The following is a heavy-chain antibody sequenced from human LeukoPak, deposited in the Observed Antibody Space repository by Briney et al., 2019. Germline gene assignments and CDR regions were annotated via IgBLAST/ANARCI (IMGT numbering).Heavy chain of an antibody. Sequence: SETLSLTCTVSGGSISSYYWSWIRQPAGKGLEWIGRIYTSGSTNYNPSLKSRVTMSVDTSKNQFSLKLSSVTAADTAVYYCAREYDILTGYNYWYFDLWGRGTLVTVSS. J-gene: IGHJ2*01. CDR3: AREYDILTGYNYWYFDL. CDR1: GGSISSYY. CDR2: IYTSGST. V-gene: IGHV4-4*07. D-gene: IGHD3-9*01.